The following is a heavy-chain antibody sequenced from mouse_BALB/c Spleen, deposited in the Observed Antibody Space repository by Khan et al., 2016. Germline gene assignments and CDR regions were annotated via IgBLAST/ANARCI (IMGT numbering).Heavy chain of an antibody. J-gene: IGHJ2*01. Sequence: VQLKQSGPGLVKPSQSLSLTCTVTGYSITSDYAWNWIRQFPGNKLEWMGYISYSGSTRYNPSLKSRISITRDTSKNQFFLQLNSVTTEDTATXYCASRNWDCDYWGQGTTLTVSS. D-gene: IGHD4-1*02. CDR2: ISYSGST. CDR3: ASRNWDCDY. CDR1: GYSITSDYA. V-gene: IGHV3-2*02.